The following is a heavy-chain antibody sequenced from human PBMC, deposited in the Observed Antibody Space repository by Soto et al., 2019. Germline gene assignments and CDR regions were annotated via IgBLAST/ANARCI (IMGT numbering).Heavy chain of an antibody. J-gene: IGHJ6*03. CDR1: GGSFSGYY. CDR2: INHSGST. CDR3: ARGPVVVVAATPGGYYYMDV. Sequence: SETLSLTCAVYGGSFSGYYWSWIRQPPGKGLEWIGEINHSGSTNYNPSLKSRVTISVDTSKNQFSLKLSSVTAADTAVYYCARGPVVVVAATPGGYYYMDVWGKGTTVTVSS. V-gene: IGHV4-34*01. D-gene: IGHD2-15*01.